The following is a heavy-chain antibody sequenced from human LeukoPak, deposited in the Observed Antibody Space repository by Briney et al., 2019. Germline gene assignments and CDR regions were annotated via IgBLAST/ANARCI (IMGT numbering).Heavy chain of an antibody. J-gene: IGHJ3*02. CDR3: ARAPQVVGATPSANMMLFDI. CDR1: GFTFSDYY. CDR2: ISSSGSTI. D-gene: IGHD2-15*01. Sequence: GGSLRLSCAASGFTFSDYYMSWIRQAPGKGLEWVSYISSSGSTIYYADSVKGRFTISRDNAKNSLYLQMNSLRAEDTAVYYCARAPQVVGATPSANMMLFDIWGQGTMVTVSS. V-gene: IGHV3-11*04.